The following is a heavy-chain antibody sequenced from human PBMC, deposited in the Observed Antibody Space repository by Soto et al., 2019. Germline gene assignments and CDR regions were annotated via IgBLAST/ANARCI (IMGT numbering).Heavy chain of an antibody. CDR3: VIVFLMIRRPPRSTLFPSRRSSDL. V-gene: IGHV4-30-4*01. J-gene: IGHJ2*01. CDR1: GGSISSGYYY. CDR2: IYYSGST. D-gene: IGHD3-10*01. Sequence: PAETLSLTCPVSGGSISSGYYYWSWIRQPPGKGLEWIGYIYYSGSTYYNPSLKSRVTISVDTSKNQFSLKLSSVTAAATAVYYCVIVFLMIRRPPRSTLFPSRRSSDL.